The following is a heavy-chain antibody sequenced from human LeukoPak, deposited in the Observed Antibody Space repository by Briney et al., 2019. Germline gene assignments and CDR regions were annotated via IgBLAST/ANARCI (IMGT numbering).Heavy chain of an antibody. D-gene: IGHD3-10*02. CDR3: AELGITMIGGV. CDR1: GFTFSSSW. V-gene: IGHV3-7*01. Sequence: GGSLRLSCAASGFTFSSSWMSWVRQSPGKGLEWVANIKEDGSDKYYVDSVKGRFTISRDNAKNSLYLQMNSLRAEDTAVYYCAELGITMIGGVWGKGTTVTISS. J-gene: IGHJ6*04. CDR2: IKEDGSDK.